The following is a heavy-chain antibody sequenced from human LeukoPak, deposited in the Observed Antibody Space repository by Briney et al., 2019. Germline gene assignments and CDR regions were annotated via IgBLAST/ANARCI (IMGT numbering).Heavy chain of an antibody. CDR3: ARGNYYDSSGYYSSYWYFDL. J-gene: IGHJ2*01. CDR2: IYHSGST. D-gene: IGHD3-22*01. V-gene: IGHV4-30-2*01. CDR1: GGSISSGGYS. Sequence: PSETLSLTCAVSGGSISSGGYSWSWIRQPPGKGLEWIGYIYHSGSTYYNPSLKSRVTISVDRSKNQFSLKLSSVTAADTAVYYCARGNYYDSSGYYSSYWYFDLWGRGTLVTVSS.